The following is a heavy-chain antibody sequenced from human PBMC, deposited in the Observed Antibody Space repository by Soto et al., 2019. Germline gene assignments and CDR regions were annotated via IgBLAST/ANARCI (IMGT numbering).Heavy chain of an antibody. D-gene: IGHD4-17*01. CDR1: GFSLSNYW. CDR3: ARQPIGTVTPDY. V-gene: IGHV3-74*01. J-gene: IGHJ4*02. CDR2: IDRDGYSS. Sequence: EVQLVESGGGVVQPGGSLRLSCAASGFSLSNYWMHWVRQVPGEGLVWVSRIDRDGYSSTYAEPMKGRFTISRDNAKNTLYLQINSLRAEDTAVYYCARQPIGTVTPDYWGQGTPVTVSS.